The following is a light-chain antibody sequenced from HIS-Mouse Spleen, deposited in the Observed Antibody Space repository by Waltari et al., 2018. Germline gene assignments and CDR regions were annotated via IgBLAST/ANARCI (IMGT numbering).Light chain of an antibody. V-gene: IGKV3-11*01. J-gene: IGKJ1*01. CDR3: QQRSNWPPWT. CDR1: QSVSSY. Sequence: EIVLTQSPATLSLSPGERATLSCRASQSVSSYLAWYQQQPGQAPRLLIYEASNRATGIPARFSGSGSGTDFTLTISSLEPEDFAVYYCQQRSNWPPWTFGQGTKVEIK. CDR2: EAS.